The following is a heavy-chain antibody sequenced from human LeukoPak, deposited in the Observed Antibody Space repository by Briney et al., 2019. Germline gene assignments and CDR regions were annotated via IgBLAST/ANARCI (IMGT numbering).Heavy chain of an antibody. D-gene: IGHD2-2*01. CDR3: ARQKYQQNWFDP. CDR2: ISSTGST. J-gene: IGHJ5*02. Sequence: SETLSLTCTVSGGSISSGGHYWSWIRQPAGKGLEYLGRISSTGSTNYNPSLRSRVTISADTSKNHFSLKLTSVTAADTAVYYCARQKYQQNWFDPWGQGTLVTVSS. V-gene: IGHV4-61*02. CDR1: GGSISSGGHY.